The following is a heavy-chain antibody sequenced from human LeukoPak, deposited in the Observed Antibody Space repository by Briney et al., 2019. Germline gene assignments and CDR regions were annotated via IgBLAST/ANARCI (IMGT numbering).Heavy chain of an antibody. V-gene: IGHV4-34*01. Sequence: ASETLSLTCAVYGGSFSGYYWSWIRQPPGKGLEWIGSIYYSGSTYYNPSLKSRVTISVDTSKNQFSLKLSSVTAADTAVYYCARDVVVGATSGYWGQGTLVTVSS. J-gene: IGHJ4*02. CDR2: IYYSGST. D-gene: IGHD1-26*01. CDR3: ARDVVVGATSGY. CDR1: GGSFSGYY.